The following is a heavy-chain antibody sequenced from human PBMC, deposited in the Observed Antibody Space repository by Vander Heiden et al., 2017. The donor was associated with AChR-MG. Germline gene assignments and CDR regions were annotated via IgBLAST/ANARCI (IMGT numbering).Heavy chain of an antibody. CDR2: ISGSGGTT. CDR1: GFTFNSDA. Sequence: EVQLLESGGGLVQPGGSLRLSCATSGFTFNSDARSVVRQAPGKGLEWVSTISGSGGTTYYADSVKGRFTISRDNSKNTLSLQMNSLRVEDTAVYYCAKENAPAAREYFQHWGQGTLVTVSS. CDR3: AKENAPAAREYFQH. V-gene: IGHV3-23*01. J-gene: IGHJ1*01. D-gene: IGHD2-2*01.